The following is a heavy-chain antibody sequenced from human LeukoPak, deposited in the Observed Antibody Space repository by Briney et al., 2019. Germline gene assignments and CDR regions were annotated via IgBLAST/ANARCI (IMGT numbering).Heavy chain of an antibody. CDR1: GGSISSSSAY. J-gene: IGHJ4*02. D-gene: IGHD5-18*01. CDR3: VSPRGFSYGYFDY. Sequence: SETLSLTCTVSGGSISSSSAYWGWIRQPPGKGLEWIWSIYYSKNTYYNPSLKSRVTISADPSKNQFSLTLGSVSATDTAVYYCVSPRGFSYGYFDYWGQGTLVTVSS. CDR2: IYYSKNT. V-gene: IGHV4-39*01.